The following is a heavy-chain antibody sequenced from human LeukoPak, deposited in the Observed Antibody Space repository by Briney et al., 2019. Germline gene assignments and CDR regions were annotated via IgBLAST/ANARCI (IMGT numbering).Heavy chain of an antibody. V-gene: IGHV3-21*01. CDR2: ISGSSDYI. CDR3: GRWMPCGGDCYRIDY. CDR1: GFTFSTYA. J-gene: IGHJ4*02. Sequence: PGGSLRLSCAASGFTFSTYAMSWARQAPGKGLEWDSSISGSSDYIFYADSVKGRFTISRDNARAALYLQMNSLRAEDTAAYYCGRWMPCGGDCYRIDYWGQGTLVTVSS. D-gene: IGHD2-21*02.